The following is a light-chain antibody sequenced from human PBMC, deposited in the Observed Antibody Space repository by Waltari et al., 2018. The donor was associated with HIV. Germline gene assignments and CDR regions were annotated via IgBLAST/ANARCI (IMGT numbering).Light chain of an antibody. V-gene: IGKV3-15*01. Sequence: VMTQTPATLSVSPGERATLSRSASQCVSSNLAWYQQKPGQAPRLLIYGAFTRATGIPARFSGSGSGTEFTLTISSLQSEDFAVYYCQHYNNWPWTFGQGTKVATK. CDR1: QCVSSN. J-gene: IGKJ1*01. CDR3: QHYNNWPWT. CDR2: GAF.